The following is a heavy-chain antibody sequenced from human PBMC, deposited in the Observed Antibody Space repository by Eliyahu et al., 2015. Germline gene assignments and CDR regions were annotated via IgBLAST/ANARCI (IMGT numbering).Heavy chain of an antibody. Sequence: QVQLQQWGAGLLKPSETLSLTCAVYGASFNFYYWNWIRQSPGKGLEWIGEINHSGSTNYNPSLKSRVTISVDTSQNQFSLQLSSVTAADSAVYYCARAGYYGSGSTDSWGQGVLVTVSS. CDR3: ARAGYYGSGSTDS. D-gene: IGHD3-10*01. CDR1: GASFNFYY. J-gene: IGHJ4*02. CDR2: INHSGST. V-gene: IGHV4-34*01.